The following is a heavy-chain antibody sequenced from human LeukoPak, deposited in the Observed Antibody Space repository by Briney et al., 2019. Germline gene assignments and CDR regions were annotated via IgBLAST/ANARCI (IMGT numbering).Heavy chain of an antibody. Sequence: GGSLRLSCAASGFTINNFALSWVRQAPEKGLEWVATIIGRGGSSSHAASVKGRFTISRDNSNNTLYLHMSSLRADDTAVYYCAKHPGPYGGNPFNSWGRGRLVTVSS. CDR2: IIGRGGSS. V-gene: IGHV3-23*01. CDR1: GFTINNFA. CDR3: AKHPGPYGGNPFNS. D-gene: IGHD4-23*01. J-gene: IGHJ4*02.